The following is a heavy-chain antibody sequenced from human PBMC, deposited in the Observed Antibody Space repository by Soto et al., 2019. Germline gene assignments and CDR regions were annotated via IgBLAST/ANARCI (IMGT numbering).Heavy chain of an antibody. J-gene: IGHJ4*02. D-gene: IGHD2-15*01. Sequence: EVQLVQSGGGLVQPGGSLRLSCTPSGFTLSYWMSWVRQAPGKGLEWVANIKEEGSEIQYVDSVKGRFTISRDTAKNSLYLEMNRLRVEDTAVYYCARDLAEGYCSGGSCYSANHFDYWGQGTLVTVSS. CDR1: GFTLSYW. CDR2: IKEEGSEI. CDR3: ARDLAEGYCSGGSCYSANHFDY. V-gene: IGHV3-7*01.